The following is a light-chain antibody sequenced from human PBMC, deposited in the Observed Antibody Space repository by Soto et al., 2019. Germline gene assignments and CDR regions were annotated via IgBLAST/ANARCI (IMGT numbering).Light chain of an antibody. CDR3: MQALESLT. Sequence: EIVLTQSPGTLSLSPGERATFSCRASQSVSSSYIAWYQQKRGQAPRRLIYGASIRATGIPDRFSGSGSGTDFTLKISRVEAADVGVYYCMQALESLTFGQGTRLEIK. CDR2: GAS. V-gene: IGKV3-20*01. J-gene: IGKJ5*01. CDR1: QSVSSSY.